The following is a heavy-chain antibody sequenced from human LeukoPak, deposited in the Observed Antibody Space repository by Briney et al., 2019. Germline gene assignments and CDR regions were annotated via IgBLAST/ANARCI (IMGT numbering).Heavy chain of an antibody. D-gene: IGHD3-10*01. CDR3: ATAYGSGYGMDV. CDR2: IIPIFGTA. V-gene: IGHV1-69*01. Sequence: WASVKVSCKASGGTFSSYAISWVRQAPGQGLEWMGGIIPIFGTANYAQKFQGRVTITADESTSTAYMELSSLRSEDTAVYYCATAYGSGYGMDVWGQGTTVTVSS. CDR1: GGTFSSYA. J-gene: IGHJ6*02.